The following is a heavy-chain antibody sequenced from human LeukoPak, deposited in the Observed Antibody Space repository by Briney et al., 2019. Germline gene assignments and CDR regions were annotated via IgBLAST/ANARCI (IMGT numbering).Heavy chain of an antibody. J-gene: IGHJ4*02. Sequence: GASVKVSCKASGGTFSSYAISWLRQAPGQGLEWMGGIIPIFGTANYAQKFQGRVTITADESTSTAYMELSSLRSEDTAVYYCAIVVPAAIGYWGQGTLVTVSS. CDR1: GGTFSSYA. D-gene: IGHD2-2*01. V-gene: IGHV1-69*13. CDR3: AIVVPAAIGY. CDR2: IIPIFGTA.